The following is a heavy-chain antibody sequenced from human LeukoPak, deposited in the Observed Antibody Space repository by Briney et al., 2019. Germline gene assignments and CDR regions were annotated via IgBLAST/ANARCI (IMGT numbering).Heavy chain of an antibody. J-gene: IGHJ4*02. CDR3: ARQMATPNDY. D-gene: IGHD5-24*01. CDR1: GFTFSSYG. Sequence: GGSLRLSCAASGFTFSSYGMHWVRQAPGKGLEWVSYISSSGSTIYYADSVKGRFTISRDNAKNSLYLQMNSLRAEDTAVYYCARQMATPNDYWGQGTLVTVSS. CDR2: ISSSGSTI. V-gene: IGHV3-48*04.